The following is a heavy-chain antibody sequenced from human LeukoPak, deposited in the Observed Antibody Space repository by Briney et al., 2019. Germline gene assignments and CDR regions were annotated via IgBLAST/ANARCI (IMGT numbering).Heavy chain of an antibody. D-gene: IGHD2-2*01. CDR2: INHSGST. J-gene: IGHJ4*02. Sequence: AETLSLTCAVYGGSFSGYYWSWIRQPPGKGLEWIGEINHSGSTNYNPSLKSRVTISVDTSKKQFCLKLRSVTAADTAVYYCARMPYYFDYWGQGTLVTVSS. CDR3: ARMPYYFDY. V-gene: IGHV4-34*01. CDR1: GGSFSGYY.